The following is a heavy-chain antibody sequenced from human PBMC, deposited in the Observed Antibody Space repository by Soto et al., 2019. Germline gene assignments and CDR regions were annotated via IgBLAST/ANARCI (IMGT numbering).Heavy chain of an antibody. D-gene: IGHD2-8*01. CDR2: VYYRGRS. Sequence: SLSIACTVSGGSVSNTTYYWCCIRQSPGKGLEWIGSVYYRGRSYSKSSVKSRVTISVDTSKNQFSLNLNSVTASDTAVYYCVGQRTSVLTQAYFDYWGPGALVTVSS. V-gene: IGHV4-39*01. CDR3: VGQRTSVLTQAYFDY. J-gene: IGHJ4*02. CDR1: GGSVSNTTYY.